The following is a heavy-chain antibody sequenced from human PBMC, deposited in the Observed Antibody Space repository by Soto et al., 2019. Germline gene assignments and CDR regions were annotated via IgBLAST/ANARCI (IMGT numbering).Heavy chain of an antibody. CDR2: TYYRSKWYH. D-gene: IGHD6-19*01. V-gene: IGHV6-1*01. CDR1: GDSVSSDSAA. Sequence: SQTLSLTCAISGDSVSSDSAAWNWIRQSPSRGLEWLGRTYYRSKWYHDYAVSVKSRITINPDTSTNQFSLQLNSVTPEDTAVYYCAKDQYGDSSGFPDQPQLQYWGQGTLVTVSS. CDR3: AKDQYGDSSGFPDQPQLQY. J-gene: IGHJ4*02.